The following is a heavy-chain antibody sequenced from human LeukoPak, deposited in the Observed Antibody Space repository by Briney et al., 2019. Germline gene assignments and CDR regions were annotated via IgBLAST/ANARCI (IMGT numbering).Heavy chain of an antibody. Sequence: GGSLRLSCAASGFTFSSYAMSWVRQAPGKGLEWVSAISGSGGSTYYADSVKGQFTISRDNSKNTLYLQMNSLRAEDTAVYYCAKVCITIFGVVDPIDYWGQGTLVTVSS. J-gene: IGHJ4*02. CDR1: GFTFSSYA. CDR2: ISGSGGST. V-gene: IGHV3-23*01. D-gene: IGHD3-3*01. CDR3: AKVCITIFGVVDPIDY.